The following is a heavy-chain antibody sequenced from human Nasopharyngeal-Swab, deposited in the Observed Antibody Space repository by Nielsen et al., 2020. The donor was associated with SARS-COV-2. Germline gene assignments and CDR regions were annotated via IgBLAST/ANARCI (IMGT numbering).Heavy chain of an antibody. CDR1: GFTFSSYA. Sequence: GESLTISCAASGFTFSSYAMSWVRQAPGKGLEWVSAISGSGGSTYYADSVKGRLTISRDNSKNTLYLQMNSLRAEDTAVYYCAKPDKGTHDYWGQGTLVTVSS. CDR3: AKPDKGTHDY. V-gene: IGHV3-23*01. CDR2: ISGSGGST. J-gene: IGHJ4*02. D-gene: IGHD1-1*01.